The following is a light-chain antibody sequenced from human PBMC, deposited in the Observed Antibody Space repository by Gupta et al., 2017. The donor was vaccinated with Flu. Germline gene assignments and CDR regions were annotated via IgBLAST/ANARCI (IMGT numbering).Light chain of an antibody. CDR1: ASVSSSS. Sequence: ISLTHSPANLSPSRGEKATLSCRASASVSSSSLAWDQKQPGRAPRLLIYGASRRATGIPDRFSGSESGTDFTLTISRLEPADFAVYYCHQYGNSPETIGQGTRVDIK. V-gene: IGKV3-20*01. CDR2: GAS. CDR3: HQYGNSPET. J-gene: IGKJ1*01.